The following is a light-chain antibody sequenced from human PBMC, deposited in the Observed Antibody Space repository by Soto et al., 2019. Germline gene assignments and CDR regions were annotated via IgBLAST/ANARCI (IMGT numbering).Light chain of an antibody. J-gene: IGKJ4*01. CDR1: QGISSY. Sequence: DIQLTQSPSFLSASVGDRVTITCRASQGISSYLAWYQQKPGKAPKLLIHAASTLQSGVPSRFSGSGSGTEFTLTISSLQPEDFATYYCQHPDTYPLTFGGGTKMEIK. CDR2: AAS. V-gene: IGKV1-9*01. CDR3: QHPDTYPLT.